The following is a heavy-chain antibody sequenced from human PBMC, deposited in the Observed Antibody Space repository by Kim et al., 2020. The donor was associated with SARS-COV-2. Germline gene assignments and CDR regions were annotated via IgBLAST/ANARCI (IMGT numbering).Heavy chain of an antibody. CDR2: MKGDGSTT. Sequence: GGSLRLSCAASGFTFSTSWMHWVRQPPGKGLVWVSGMKGDGSTTTYADSVKGRFTISRDNGKNTLYLQMNSLGTEDTAVYYRASHDGGSLGVNWGQGILVTVSS. D-gene: IGHD2-15*01. CDR1: GFTFSTSW. CDR3: ASHDGGSLGVN. J-gene: IGHJ4*02. V-gene: IGHV3-74*03.